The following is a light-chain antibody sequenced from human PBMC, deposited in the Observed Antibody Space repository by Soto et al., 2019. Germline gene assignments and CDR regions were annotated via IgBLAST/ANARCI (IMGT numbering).Light chain of an antibody. CDR1: SSDVGGYDY. J-gene: IGLJ1*01. Sequence: QSSLTQPASVSGSPGQSVTISCTGASSDVGGYDYVSWYQQHPGKAPKLILYEVNNRPSGVSNHFSGSKSGNTASLIISGLQAADEAAYYCSSYSTTSTLVFGSGTKLTVL. V-gene: IGLV2-14*01. CDR3: SSYSTTSTLV. CDR2: EVN.